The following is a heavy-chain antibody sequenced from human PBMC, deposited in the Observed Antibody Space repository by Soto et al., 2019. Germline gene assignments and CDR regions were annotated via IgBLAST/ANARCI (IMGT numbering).Heavy chain of an antibody. CDR1: GGTFSSYA. D-gene: IGHD2-2*01. CDR3: ARDTPDIVVVPAAIGGWFDP. J-gene: IGHJ5*02. CDR2: SIPIFGTA. V-gene: IGHV1-69*01. Sequence: QVQLVQSGAEVKKPGSSVKVSCKASGGTFSSYAISWVRQAPGQGLEWMGGSIPIFGTANYAQKFQGRVTITADESTSTAYMELSSLRSEDTAVYYCARDTPDIVVVPAAIGGWFDPWGQGTLVTVSS.